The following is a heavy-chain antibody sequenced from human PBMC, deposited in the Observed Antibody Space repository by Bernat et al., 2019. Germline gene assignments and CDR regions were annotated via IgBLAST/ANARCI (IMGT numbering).Heavy chain of an antibody. CDR3: ARDFRGRVDTFRY. CDR2: IYNSGPT. V-gene: IGHV3-53*01. CDR1: GFTVSTNY. D-gene: IGHD5-18*01. Sequence: EVQLVESGGGLIQPGGSLRLSCAASGFTVSTNYMSWVRQAPGKGLEWVSFIYNSGPTYYADSVKGRFTISRDNSKNTLYLQMNSLRAEDTAVYYCARDFRGRVDTFRYWGQGTLVTVSS. J-gene: IGHJ4*02.